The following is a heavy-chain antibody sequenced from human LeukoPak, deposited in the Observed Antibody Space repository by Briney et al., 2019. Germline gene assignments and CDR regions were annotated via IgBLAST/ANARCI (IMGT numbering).Heavy chain of an antibody. CDR3: AKGAAVAGFYYYGLDV. CDR2: IWYDGSNK. V-gene: IGHV3-33*06. D-gene: IGHD6-19*01. Sequence: HPGRSLRLSCAASGFTFSSYGMHWVRQAPGKGLEWVAVIWYDGSNKYYADSVKGRFTFSRDNSKNTLHLQMNSLRVEDTAVYYCAKGAAVAGFYYYGLDVWGQGTTVTVSS. CDR1: GFTFSSYG. J-gene: IGHJ6*02.